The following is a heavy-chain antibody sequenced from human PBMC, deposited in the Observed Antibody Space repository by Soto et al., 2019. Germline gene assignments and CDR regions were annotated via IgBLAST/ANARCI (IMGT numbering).Heavy chain of an antibody. V-gene: IGHV4-34*01. CDR3: ARVIRTYYDILTGYSWTYYFDY. J-gene: IGHJ4*02. CDR2: INHSGST. Sequence: SETLSLTCAVYGGSFSGYYWSWIRQPPGKGLEWIGEINHSGSTNYNPSLKSRVTISVDTSKNQFSLKLSSVTAADTAVYYCARVIRTYYDILTGYSWTYYFDYWGQGTLVTVSS. D-gene: IGHD3-9*01. CDR1: GGSFSGYY.